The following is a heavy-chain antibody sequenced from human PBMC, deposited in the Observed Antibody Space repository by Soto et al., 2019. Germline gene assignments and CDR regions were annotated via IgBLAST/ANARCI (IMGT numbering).Heavy chain of an antibody. Sequence: GGSLRLSCTASGFTLNNYWMSWVRQAPGKGLEWVANMNQDGSEKNYVDSVRGRFTISRDNAKNSLYLQMNSLRVEDTAVYYCARESDNWDLYFDYWGQGTPVTVSS. CDR2: MNQDGSEK. CDR1: GFTLNNYW. D-gene: IGHD1-1*01. CDR3: ARESDNWDLYFDY. V-gene: IGHV3-7*03. J-gene: IGHJ4*02.